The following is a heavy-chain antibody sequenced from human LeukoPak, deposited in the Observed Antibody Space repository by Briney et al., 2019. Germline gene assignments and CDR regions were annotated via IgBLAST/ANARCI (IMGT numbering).Heavy chain of an antibody. J-gene: IGHJ4*02. CDR3: GKYLRTTVGANVY. Sequence: GGSLRLSCAASGFTFSSYPMNWVRHAPGKGLEGVSVISGSGGATFYGDSVQGRFTISRDNSRDTLYLQMSSLRAEDTAVYYCGKYLRTTVGANVYWCQGTLVTVSS. CDR1: GFTFSSYP. CDR2: ISGSGGAT. V-gene: IGHV3-23*01. D-gene: IGHD1-26*01.